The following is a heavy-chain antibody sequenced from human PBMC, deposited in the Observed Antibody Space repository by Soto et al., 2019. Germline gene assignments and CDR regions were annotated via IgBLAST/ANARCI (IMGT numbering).Heavy chain of an antibody. D-gene: IGHD6-6*01. CDR3: ARRDSSSPYYYGMDV. J-gene: IGHJ6*02. Sequence: LGESLKISCKGSGDSFTNYWIAWVRQMPGKGLEWMGIIYPGDSDTRYSPSFQGQVTISADKSISAAYLQWSSLKASDTAMYYCARRDSSSPYYYGMDVWGQGTTVTVSS. CDR2: IYPGDSDT. CDR1: GDSFTNYW. V-gene: IGHV5-51*01.